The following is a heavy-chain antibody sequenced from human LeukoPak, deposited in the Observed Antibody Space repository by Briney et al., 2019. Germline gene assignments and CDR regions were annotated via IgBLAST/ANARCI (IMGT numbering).Heavy chain of an antibody. V-gene: IGHV3-30*04. J-gene: IGHJ4*02. D-gene: IGHD3-10*01. CDR2: ISYDGSNK. CDR1: GFTFSRYA. CDR3: ARTNYGSAHLDY. Sequence: GGSLRLSCAASGFTFSRYAMHWVRQAPGKGLEWVAVISYDGSNKYYADSVKGRFTISRDNSKNTLYLQMNSLRAEDTAVYYCARTNYGSAHLDYWGQGTLVTVSS.